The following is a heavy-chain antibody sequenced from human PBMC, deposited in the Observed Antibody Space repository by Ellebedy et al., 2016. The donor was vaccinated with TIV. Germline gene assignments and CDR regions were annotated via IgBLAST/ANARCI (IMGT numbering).Heavy chain of an antibody. CDR1: GYTFTSYC. V-gene: IGHV1-18*01. Sequence: AASVTVSCKASGYTFTSYCISWVRQAPGQGLEWLGWISIYNGDTKYAQKFQGRIAMTADSSTTTAHLDLGSLRSDDTAIYYCVHTGDRGIWGQGTVVTVSS. D-gene: IGHD3-10*01. J-gene: IGHJ3*02. CDR3: VHTGDRGI. CDR2: ISIYNGDT.